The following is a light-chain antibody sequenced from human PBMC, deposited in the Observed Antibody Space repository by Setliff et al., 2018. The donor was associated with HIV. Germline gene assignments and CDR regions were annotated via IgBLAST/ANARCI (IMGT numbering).Light chain of an antibody. J-gene: IGLJ1*01. V-gene: IGLV2-23*02. CDR3: CSYVGGYF. CDR2: EVT. Sequence: QSALTQPASVSGSPGQSITISCTGTSSDVGRYNTVSWYQQHPGKAPKLMIYEVTKRPSGISDRFSASKSGNTAFLTISGIQAEDEADYYCCSYVGGYFFGTGTKVTVL. CDR1: SSDVGRYNT.